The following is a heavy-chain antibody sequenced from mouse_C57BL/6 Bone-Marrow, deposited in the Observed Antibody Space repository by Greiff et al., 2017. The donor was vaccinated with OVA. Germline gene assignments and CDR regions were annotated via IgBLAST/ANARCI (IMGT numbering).Heavy chain of an antibody. Sequence: QVQLQQPGAELVRPGSSVKLSCKASGYTFTSYWMHWVKQRPIQGLEWIGNIDPSDSETHYNQKFKDKATLTVDKSSSTAYMQLSSLTSEDSAVYYCARGGATWYFDVWGTGTTVTASS. CDR1: GYTFTSYW. J-gene: IGHJ1*03. CDR2: IDPSDSET. D-gene: IGHD6-1*01. V-gene: IGHV1-52*01. CDR3: ARGGATWYFDV.